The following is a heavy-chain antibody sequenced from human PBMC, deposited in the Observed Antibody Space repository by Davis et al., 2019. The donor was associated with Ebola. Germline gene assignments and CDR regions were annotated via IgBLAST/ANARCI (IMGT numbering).Heavy chain of an antibody. V-gene: IGHV1-18*01. CDR3: ARGVTMVRGVDWFDP. J-gene: IGHJ5*02. Sequence: ASVKVSCKASGYTFTRYGISWVRQAPGQGLEWMGWISAYNGNTNYAQKLQGRVTMTTDTSTSTAYMKLRSLRSDDTAVYYCARGVTMVRGVDWFDPWGQRTLVTVSS. CDR1: GYTFTRYG. D-gene: IGHD3-10*01. CDR2: ISAYNGNT.